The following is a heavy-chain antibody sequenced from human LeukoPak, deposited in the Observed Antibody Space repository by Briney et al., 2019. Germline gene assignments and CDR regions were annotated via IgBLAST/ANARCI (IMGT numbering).Heavy chain of an antibody. V-gene: IGHV4-30-4*02. CDR2: IFHSGST. CDR3: ARDRCFIGFDY. J-gene: IGHJ4*02. Sequence: SETLSLTCTVSGGSINSGDYYWSWIRQPPGKGLEWIGYIFHSGSTYYNPSLKSRVSISVHTSKNQFSLKLSSVTAADTAVYYCARDRCFIGFDYWGQGTLVTVSS. D-gene: IGHD1-26*01. CDR1: GGSINSGDYY.